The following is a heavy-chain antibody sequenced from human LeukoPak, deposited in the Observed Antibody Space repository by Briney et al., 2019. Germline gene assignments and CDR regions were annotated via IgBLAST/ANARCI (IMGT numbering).Heavy chain of an antibody. D-gene: IGHD3-10*01. V-gene: IGHV3-11*04. Sequence: AGGSLRLSCAASGFTFSDYYMSWIRQAPGKGLEWVSYISSSGSTIYYADSVKGRFTISRDNAKNSLYLQMNSLRAEDTAVYYCARVQAPKRITMVRGVRGCFDPWGQGTLVTVSS. J-gene: IGHJ5*02. CDR1: GFTFSDYY. CDR3: ARVQAPKRITMVRGVRGCFDP. CDR2: ISSSGSTI.